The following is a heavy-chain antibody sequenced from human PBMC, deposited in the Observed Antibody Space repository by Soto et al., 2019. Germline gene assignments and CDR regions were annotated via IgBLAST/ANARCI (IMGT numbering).Heavy chain of an antibody. D-gene: IGHD3-22*01. CDR3: ASPGFGHYYDSYYYYGMDV. J-gene: IGHJ6*02. V-gene: IGHV1-3*01. Sequence: SVKVSCKASGYTFTSYAVHWVRQAPGQRLEWMGWINAGNGNTKYSQKFQGRVTITRDTSASTAYMELSSLRSEDTAVYYCASPGFGHYYDSYYYYGMDVWGQGTTVTVSS. CDR1: GYTFTSYA. CDR2: INAGNGNT.